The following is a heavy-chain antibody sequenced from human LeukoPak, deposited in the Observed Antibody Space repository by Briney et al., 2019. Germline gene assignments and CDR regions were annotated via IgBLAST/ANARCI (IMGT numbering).Heavy chain of an antibody. CDR3: ARIGAGSSRDY. CDR2: INSDGSST. J-gene: IGHJ4*02. Sequence: GGSLRLSCAASGFTFSSYWMYWVRQAPGKGLMWVSRINSDGSSTTYADSVKGRFTISRDNAKNMLYLQMNSLRAEDTAVYYCARIGAGSSRDYWGQGTLVTVSS. D-gene: IGHD6-13*01. V-gene: IGHV3-74*01. CDR1: GFTFSSYW.